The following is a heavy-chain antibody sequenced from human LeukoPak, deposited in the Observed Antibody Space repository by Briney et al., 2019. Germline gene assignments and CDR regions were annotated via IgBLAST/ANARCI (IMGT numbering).Heavy chain of an antibody. CDR2: PYYSGST. J-gene: IGHJ4*02. CDR3: ARSGGYSYGY. V-gene: IGHV4-59*01. D-gene: IGHD5-18*01. Sequence: PSETLSLTCTVSGGSISSYYWSWIRQPPGKGLEWIGSPYYSGSTNYNPSLKSRVTISVDTSKNQFSLKLSSVTAADTAVYYCARSGGYSYGYWGQGTLVTVSS. CDR1: GGSISSYY.